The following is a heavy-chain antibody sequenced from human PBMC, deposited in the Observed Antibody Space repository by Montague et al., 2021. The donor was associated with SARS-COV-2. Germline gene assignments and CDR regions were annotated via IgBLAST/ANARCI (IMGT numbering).Heavy chain of an antibody. J-gene: IGHJ6*02. CDR1: GGSFSGYY. V-gene: IGHV4-34*01. CDR2: INHSGST. Sequence: SETLSLTCAVYGGSFSGYYWSWIRQPPGKGLEWIGEINHSGSTNYNPSLKSRVTISVDTSKNQFSLKLSSVTAADTAVYYCARRGYSYYYYSMDVWGQGTTVTVSS. D-gene: IGHD5-24*01. CDR3: ARRGYSYYYYSMDV.